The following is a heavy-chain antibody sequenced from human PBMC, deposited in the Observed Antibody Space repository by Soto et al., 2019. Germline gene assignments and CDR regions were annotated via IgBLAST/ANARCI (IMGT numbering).Heavy chain of an antibody. CDR2: ISPDGGST. CDR1: GYTFTTYY. Sequence: GAPVKVSSKASGYTFTTYYIHWVRQARGQGLEWMGIISPDGGSTSYAQKFQGRVTMTRDTSTSTVYMELSSLRSEDTAVYYCATREHGHYWCQGTLVTVSS. J-gene: IGHJ4*02. CDR3: ATREHGHY. V-gene: IGHV1-46*01.